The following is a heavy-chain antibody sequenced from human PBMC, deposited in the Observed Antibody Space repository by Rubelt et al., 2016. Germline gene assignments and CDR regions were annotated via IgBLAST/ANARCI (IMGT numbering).Heavy chain of an antibody. CDR1: GGSFSGYY. J-gene: IGHJ6*02. CDR2: LNHSGST. CDR3: ARGRMGFHYYYYGMDV. D-gene: IGHD1-26*01. Sequence: QVQLQQWGAGLLKPSETLSLTCAVYGGSFSGYYWSWIRQPPGKGLEWIGELNHSGSTNYNPSLKSQVTISVDTSKNQVSLKLSAVTAADTAVYYCARGRMGFHYYYYGMDVWGQGTTVTVSS. V-gene: IGHV4-34*01.